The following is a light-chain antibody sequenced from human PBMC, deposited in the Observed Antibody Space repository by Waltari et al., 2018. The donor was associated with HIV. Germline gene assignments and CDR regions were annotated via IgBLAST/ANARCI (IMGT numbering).Light chain of an antibody. CDR2: GNS. CDR1: SSNLGAGHD. Sequence: QSVLTQPPSVSGAPGQRVTIACTGSSSNLGAGHDVHWYQQLPGTAPKPLIYGNSNRPSGVPDRFSGSKSGTSASLAITGLQPDDETDYYCQSYDSSLSNWVFGGGTKLTVL. CDR3: QSYDSSLSNWV. V-gene: IGLV1-40*01. J-gene: IGLJ3*02.